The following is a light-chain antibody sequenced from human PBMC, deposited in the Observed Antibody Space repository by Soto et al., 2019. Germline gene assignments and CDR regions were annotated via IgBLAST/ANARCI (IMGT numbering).Light chain of an antibody. CDR3: SSYAGAVA. J-gene: IGLJ2*01. V-gene: IGLV2-23*01. CDR1: SGDVGTYNR. CDR2: EGS. Sequence: QSALTQPASVSGSPGQSITISCTGTSGDVGTYNRVSWYQHHPGKAPKHMIYEGSNRPSGLSHRFSGSQSGNTASLTLSGLQAEEEADYYCSSYAGAVAFGGGTKLTVL.